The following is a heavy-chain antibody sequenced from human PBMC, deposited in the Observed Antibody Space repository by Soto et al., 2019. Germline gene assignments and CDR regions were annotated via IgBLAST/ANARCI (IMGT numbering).Heavy chain of an antibody. Sequence: QVKLQESGPGLVKPSETLSLTCAVSGDSISSPNWWSWYRQPPGKGLELIGEMFASGSSNYNPSLNGRVTISLDTSKNHFSLKLTSLTAADTAIYYCAREGFDHRPDYWGQGIPVTVSS. V-gene: IGHV4-4*02. CDR1: GDSISSPNW. CDR2: MFASGSS. J-gene: IGHJ4*02. CDR3: AREGFDHRPDY.